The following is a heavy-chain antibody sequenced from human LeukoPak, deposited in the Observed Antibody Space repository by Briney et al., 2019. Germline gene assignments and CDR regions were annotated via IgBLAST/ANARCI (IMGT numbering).Heavy chain of an antibody. D-gene: IGHD5-18*01. CDR3: AKDRYGYSYGYYFDY. CDR2: ISWNSGSI. CDR1: GFTFDDYA. Sequence: GGSLRLSCAASGFTFDDYAMRWVRQAPGKGLEWVSGISWNSGSIGYADSVKGRFTISRDNAKNSLYLQMNSLRAEDTALYYCAKDRYGYSYGYYFDYWGQGTLVTVSS. J-gene: IGHJ4*02. V-gene: IGHV3-9*01.